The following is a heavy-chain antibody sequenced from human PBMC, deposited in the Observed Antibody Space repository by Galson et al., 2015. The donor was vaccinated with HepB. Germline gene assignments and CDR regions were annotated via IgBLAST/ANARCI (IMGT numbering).Heavy chain of an antibody. CDR1: GFTFSSYG. J-gene: IGHJ1*01. CDR2: ISYDGSNK. CDR3: AKDEQQEDYVYFQH. V-gene: IGHV3-30*18. Sequence: SLRLSCAASGFTFSSYGMHWVRQAPGKGLEWVAVISYDGSNKYYADSVKGRFTISRDNSKNTLYLQMNSLRAEDTAVYYCAKDEQQEDYVYFQHWGQGTLVTVSS. D-gene: IGHD4-17*01.